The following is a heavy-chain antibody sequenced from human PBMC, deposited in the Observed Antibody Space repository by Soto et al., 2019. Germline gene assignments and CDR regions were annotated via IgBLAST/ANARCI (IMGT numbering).Heavy chain of an antibody. Sequence: SGGALRPSCSAPGFTFCSYALKLVRQAPGKGLEWVSAISGSGGSTYYADSVKGRFTISRDNSKNTLYLQMNSLRAEDTATYFCATAYYDSRGFQDRWGQGTLVTVSS. J-gene: IGHJ5*02. CDR2: ISGSGGST. D-gene: IGHD3-22*01. CDR3: ATAYYDSRGFQDR. CDR1: GFTFCSYA. V-gene: IGHV3-23*01.